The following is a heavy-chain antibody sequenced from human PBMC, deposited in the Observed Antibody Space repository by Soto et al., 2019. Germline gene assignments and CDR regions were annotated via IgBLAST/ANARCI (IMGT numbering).Heavy chain of an antibody. CDR2: IYSGGST. J-gene: IGHJ6*03. V-gene: IGHV3-66*01. Sequence: GGSLRLSCAASGFTVSSNYMSWVRQAPGKGLEWVSVIYSGGSTYYADSVKGRFTISRDNSKNTLYLQMNSLRAEDTAVYYCARGGAAAAPFYYYYYYMDVWGKGTTVTVSS. D-gene: IGHD6-13*01. CDR1: GFTVSSNY. CDR3: ARGGAAAAPFYYYYYYMDV.